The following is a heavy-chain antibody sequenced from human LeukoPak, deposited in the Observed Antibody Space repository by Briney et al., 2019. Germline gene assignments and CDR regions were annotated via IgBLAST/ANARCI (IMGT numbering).Heavy chain of an antibody. J-gene: IGHJ4*02. CDR2: VSGTGGST. V-gene: IGHV3-23*01. D-gene: IGHD3-10*01. Sequence: GGSLRLSCAASGFTFSSYAMSWVRQAPGKGLEWVSVVSGTGGSTYYADSVKGRFTISRDNSKNTLYLQMNSLRAEDTAVYYCAKQRSLYYYGSGDYFDYWGQGTLVTVSS. CDR1: GFTFSSYA. CDR3: AKQRSLYYYGSGDYFDY.